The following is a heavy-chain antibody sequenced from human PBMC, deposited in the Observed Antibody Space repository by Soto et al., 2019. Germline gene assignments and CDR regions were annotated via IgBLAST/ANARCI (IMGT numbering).Heavy chain of an antibody. Sequence: GGSLRLSCAASGFTFSDYWMTWVRQAPGKGLEWVASIKEDGSEKYYVDYVKGRYTISRDNAKNSLFLQMSSLSAEDTALYYCARAISSAGGYWGQGTQVTVSS. CDR3: ARAISSAGGY. V-gene: IGHV3-7*01. J-gene: IGHJ4*02. D-gene: IGHD2-21*01. CDR1: GFTFSDYW. CDR2: IKEDGSEK.